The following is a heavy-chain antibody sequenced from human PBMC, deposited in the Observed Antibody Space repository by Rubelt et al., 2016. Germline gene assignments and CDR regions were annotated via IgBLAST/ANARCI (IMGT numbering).Heavy chain of an antibody. CDR2: IYYSGST. V-gene: IGHV4-39*01. Sequence: QLQLQESGPGLVKPSETLSLTCTVSGGSISSSSYYWGWIRQPPGKGLEWIGSIYYSGSTYYNPSLKSRVTISVETSKNQFSLKLSSVTAADTAVYDCARLEVSSGPYFDYWGQGTLVTVSS. J-gene: IGHJ4*02. CDR1: GGSISSSSYY. CDR3: ARLEVSSGPYFDY. D-gene: IGHD6-19*01.